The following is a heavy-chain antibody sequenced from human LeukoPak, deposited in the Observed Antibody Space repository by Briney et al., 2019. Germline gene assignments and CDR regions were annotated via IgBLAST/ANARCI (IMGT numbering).Heavy chain of an antibody. CDR3: AKVSSSWYEGYFDY. J-gene: IGHJ4*02. CDR2: IIPIFGTA. V-gene: IGHV1-69*13. Sequence: SVKVSCKASGGTFSSYAISWVRQAPGQGLEWMGGIIPIFGTANYAQKFQGGVTITADESTSTAYMELSSLRSEDTAVYYCAKVSSSWYEGYFDYWGQGTLVTVSS. CDR1: GGTFSSYA. D-gene: IGHD6-13*01.